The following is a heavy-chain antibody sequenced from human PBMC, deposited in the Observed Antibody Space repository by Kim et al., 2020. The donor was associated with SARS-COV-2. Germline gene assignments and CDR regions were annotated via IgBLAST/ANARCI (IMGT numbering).Heavy chain of an antibody. CDR1: GGSFSGYY. V-gene: IGHV4-34*01. J-gene: IGHJ5*02. Sequence: SETLSLTCAVYGGSFSGYYWSWIRQPPGKGLEWIGEINHSGSTNYNPSLKSRVTISVDTSKNQFSLKLSSVTAADTAVYYCARASSGWWLNWFDPWGQGTLVTVSS. CDR2: INHSGST. D-gene: IGHD6-19*01. CDR3: ARASSGWWLNWFDP.